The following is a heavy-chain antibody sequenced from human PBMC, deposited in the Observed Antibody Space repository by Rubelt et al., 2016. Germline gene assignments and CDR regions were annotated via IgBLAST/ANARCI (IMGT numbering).Heavy chain of an antibody. D-gene: IGHD3-22*01. Sequence: GFTFSSYGMHWVRQAPGKGLEWVAVISYDGSNKYYADSVKGRFTISRDNSKNTLYLQMNSLRAEDTAVYYCTTERAHYYDSSGFTYYFDYWGQGTLVTVSS. CDR3: TTERAHYYDSSGFTYYFDY. J-gene: IGHJ4*02. V-gene: IGHV3-30*03. CDR2: ISYDGSNK. CDR1: GFTFSSYG.